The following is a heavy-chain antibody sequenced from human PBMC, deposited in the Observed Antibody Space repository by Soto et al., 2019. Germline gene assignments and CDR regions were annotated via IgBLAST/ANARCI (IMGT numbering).Heavy chain of an antibody. CDR3: ASYREQLVLYGMDV. J-gene: IGHJ6*02. CDR1: GYTFTSYV. Sequence: QVQLVQSGAEVKKLGASVKVSCKASGYTFTSYVISWVRQAPGQGLEWMGWISAYNGNTNYAQKLQGRVTMTTDTSTSTAYMELRSLRSDDTAVYYCASYREQLVLYGMDVWGQGTTVTVSS. V-gene: IGHV1-18*01. D-gene: IGHD6-13*01. CDR2: ISAYNGNT.